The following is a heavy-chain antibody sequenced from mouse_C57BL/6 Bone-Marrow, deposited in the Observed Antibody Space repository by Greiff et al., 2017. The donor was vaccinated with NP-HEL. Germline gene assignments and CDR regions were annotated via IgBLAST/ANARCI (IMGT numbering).Heavy chain of an antibody. Sequence: VQRVESGAELARPGASVKLSCKASGYTFTSYGISWVKQRTGQGLEWIGEIYPRSGNTYYNEKFKGKATLTADKSSSTAYMELRSLTSEDSAFYFCARDLWFAYWGQGTLVTVSA. J-gene: IGHJ3*01. CDR3: ARDLWFAY. CDR1: GYTFTSYG. CDR2: IYPRSGNT. V-gene: IGHV1-81*01.